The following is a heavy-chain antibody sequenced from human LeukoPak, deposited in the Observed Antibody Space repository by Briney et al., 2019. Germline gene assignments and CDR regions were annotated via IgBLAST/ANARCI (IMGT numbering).Heavy chain of an antibody. CDR3: AKHSTYYYDSSGYPPVGAFDI. D-gene: IGHD3-22*01. J-gene: IGHJ3*02. V-gene: IGHV3-33*06. Sequence: GGSLRLSCAASGFTFSSYGMHWVRQAPGKGLEWVAVIWYDGSNKYYADSVKGRFTISRDNSKNTLYLQMNSLRAEDTAVYYCAKHSTYYYDSSGYPPVGAFDIWGQGTMVTVSS. CDR2: IWYDGSNK. CDR1: GFTFSSYG.